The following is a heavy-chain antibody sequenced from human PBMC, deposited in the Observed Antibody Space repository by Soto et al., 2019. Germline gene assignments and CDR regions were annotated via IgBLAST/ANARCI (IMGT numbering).Heavy chain of an antibody. CDR2: INAGNGNT. CDR1: GYTFTSYA. CDR3: AKEFTGTRYWYSP. D-gene: IGHD1-7*01. Sequence: ASVKVSCKASGYTFTSYAMHWVRQAPGQRLEWMGWINAGNGNTKYSQKFQGRVTITRDTSASTAYMELSSLRSEDTAVYYCAKEFTGTRYWYSPWGQGSLVTVSS. V-gene: IGHV1-3*01. J-gene: IGHJ5*02.